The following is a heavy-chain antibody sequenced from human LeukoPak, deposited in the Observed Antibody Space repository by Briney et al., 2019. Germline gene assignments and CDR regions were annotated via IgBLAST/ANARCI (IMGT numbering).Heavy chain of an antibody. D-gene: IGHD3-10*01. CDR2: IDWDDDK. Sequence: ESGPTLVNPTQTLTLTCTFSGFSLSTSGMRVSWIRQPPGKALEWLARIDWDDDKFYSTSLKTRLTISKDTSKNQVVHTMTNMDPVDTATYYCARSMVRGNYFDYWGQGTLVTVSS. CDR1: GFSLSTSGMR. V-gene: IGHV2-70*04. J-gene: IGHJ4*02. CDR3: ARSMVRGNYFDY.